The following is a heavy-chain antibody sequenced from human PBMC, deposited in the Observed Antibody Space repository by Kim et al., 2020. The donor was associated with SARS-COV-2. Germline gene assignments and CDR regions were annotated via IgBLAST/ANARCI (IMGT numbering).Heavy chain of an antibody. CDR2: GGSGGTT. J-gene: IGHJ4*02. Sequence: GGSGGTTCDADSVKGRFTISRDNSKNTLYLQMNSLRAEDTAVYYCANLDYWGQGTLVTVSS. V-gene: IGHV3-23*01. CDR3: ANLDY.